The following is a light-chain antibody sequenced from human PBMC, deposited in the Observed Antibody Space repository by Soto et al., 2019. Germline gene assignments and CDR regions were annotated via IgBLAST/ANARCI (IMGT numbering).Light chain of an antibody. J-gene: IGLJ3*02. V-gene: IGLV2-23*03. Sequence: QSALTQPASVSGSPGQSITISCSGTSSDFGGYNVVSWYQQHPGKAPKLIIYEGTKRPSGLSNRFSGSKSGNAASLTISGLQTEDEADYYCCSYADTSTFWVVFGGGTKLTVL. CDR1: SSDFGGYNV. CDR3: CSYADTSTFWVV. CDR2: EGT.